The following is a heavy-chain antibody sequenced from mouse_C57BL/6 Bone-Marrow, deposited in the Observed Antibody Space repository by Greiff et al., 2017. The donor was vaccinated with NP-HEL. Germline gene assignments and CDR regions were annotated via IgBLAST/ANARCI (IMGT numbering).Heavy chain of an antibody. CDR2: IWSGGST. J-gene: IGHJ4*01. CDR3: ARNHYGSYYDAMDY. CDR1: GFSFTSFG. D-gene: IGHD1-1*01. V-gene: IGHV2-2*01. Sequence: LVESGPGLVQPSQRLSITCPVSGFSFTSFGVHWVRQSPGKGLEWLGVIWSGGSTDYIAAFISRLSLSKDNSKSEVFVKMNSLQADDTAIEYGARNHYGSYYDAMDYWGQGTSVTVSS.